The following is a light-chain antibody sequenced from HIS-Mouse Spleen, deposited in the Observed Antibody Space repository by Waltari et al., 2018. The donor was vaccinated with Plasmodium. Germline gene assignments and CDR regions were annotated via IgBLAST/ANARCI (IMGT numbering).Light chain of an antibody. CDR1: SSNIGHTY. CDR3: GTWDSSLSAGVV. Sequence: QSVLTQPPSVSAAPGQQVTISCSGSSSNIGHTYVSWCTQLPGTAPTLLIYDKKNRPEGIPDRYSGSKSGTSATLGITGLQTGDEADYYCGTWDSSLSAGVVFGGGTKLTVL. CDR2: DKK. J-gene: IGLJ2*01. V-gene: IGLV1-51*01.